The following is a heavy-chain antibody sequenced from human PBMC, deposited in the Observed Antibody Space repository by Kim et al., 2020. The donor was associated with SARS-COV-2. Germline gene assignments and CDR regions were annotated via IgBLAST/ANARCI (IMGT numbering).Heavy chain of an antibody. D-gene: IGHD3-9*01. V-gene: IGHV4-39*01. CDR3: ARRDLTYYDILY. Sequence: HDNPPLKSRVTISVDTSKSQFSLKLGSVTAADTAVYYCARRDLTYYDILYWGQGTLVTVSS. J-gene: IGHJ4*02.